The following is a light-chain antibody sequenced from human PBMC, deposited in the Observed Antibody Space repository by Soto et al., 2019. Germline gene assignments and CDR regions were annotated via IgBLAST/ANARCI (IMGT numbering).Light chain of an antibody. J-gene: IGLJ1*01. V-gene: IGLV2-14*01. CDR1: SSDLGIYNY. Sequence: QSALTQXASVSGSPGQSIAISCSGSSSDLGIYNYVSWYQQHPGKVPKLIIFEVTNRPSGVSNRFSGSKSGNTASLTISGLQAEDEADYYCSSYTTSSTRVFGTGTKVTVL. CDR3: SSYTTSSTRV. CDR2: EVT.